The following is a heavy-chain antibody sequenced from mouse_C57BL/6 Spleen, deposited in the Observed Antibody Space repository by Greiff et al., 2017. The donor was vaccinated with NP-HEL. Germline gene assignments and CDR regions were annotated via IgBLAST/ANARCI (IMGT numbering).Heavy chain of an antibody. J-gene: IGHJ2*01. CDR3: ARTRRNWDEGD. CDR2: IHPNSGST. CDR1: GYTFTSYW. D-gene: IGHD4-1*01. Sequence: QVQLQQPGAELVKPGASVKLSCKASGYTFTSYWMHWVKQRPGQGLEWIGMIHPNSGSTNYNEKFKSKATLTVDKSSSTAYMQLSSLTSEDSAVYYCARTRRNWDEGDGGQGTTLTVSS. V-gene: IGHV1-64*01.